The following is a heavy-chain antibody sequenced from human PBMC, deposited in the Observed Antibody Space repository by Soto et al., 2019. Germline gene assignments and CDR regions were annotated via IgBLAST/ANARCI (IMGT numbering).Heavy chain of an antibody. Sequence: QVQLQQWGAGLLKPSETLSLTCAVYGGSFSGYYWSWIRQPPGKGLEWIGEINHSGSTNYNPSLKSRVTISVDTSKNQFSLKLSSVTAADTAVYYCARGLFSGIAAAGTHGYWGQETLVTVSS. CDR2: INHSGST. V-gene: IGHV4-34*01. CDR1: GGSFSGYY. J-gene: IGHJ4*02. CDR3: ARGLFSGIAAAGTHGY. D-gene: IGHD6-13*01.